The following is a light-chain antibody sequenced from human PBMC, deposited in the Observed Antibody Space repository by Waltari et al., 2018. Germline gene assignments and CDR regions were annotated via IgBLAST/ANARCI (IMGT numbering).Light chain of an antibody. Sequence: EIQMTQSPSSVSASVGDRVTITCRAGQDISSWLAWYQHKPGQAPNLLIYAVSTLQSGVPSRFSGSGSGTDFTLTINSLQPEDLATYYCQQGSTFPPTFGQGTKVEIK. J-gene: IGKJ1*01. CDR2: AVS. CDR3: QQGSTFPPT. V-gene: IGKV1-12*01. CDR1: QDISSW.